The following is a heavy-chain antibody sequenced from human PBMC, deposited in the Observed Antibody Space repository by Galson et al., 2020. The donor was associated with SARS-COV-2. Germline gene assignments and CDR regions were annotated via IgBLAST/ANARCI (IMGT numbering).Heavy chain of an antibody. CDR3: ASLPMAKYGSGSYDSYGMDV. V-gene: IGHV4-39*01. CDR1: GGSISSSSYY. Sequence: SETLSLTCTVSGGSISSSSYYWGWIRQPPGKGLEWIGSIYYSGSTYYNPSLKSRVTISVDTSKNQFSLKLSSVTAADTAVYYCASLPMAKYGSGSYDSYGMDVWGQGTTVTVSS. J-gene: IGHJ6*02. D-gene: IGHD3-10*01. CDR2: IYYSGST.